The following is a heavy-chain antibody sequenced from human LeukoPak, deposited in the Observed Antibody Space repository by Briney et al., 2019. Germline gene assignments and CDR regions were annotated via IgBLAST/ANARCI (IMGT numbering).Heavy chain of an antibody. CDR3: ASGGNLYYFDY. J-gene: IGHJ4*02. CDR1: GGTFSSYA. Sequence: ASVKVSCKASGGTFSSYAISWVRQAPGQGLEWMGRIIPIFGTANYAQKFQGRVTITTDESTSTAYMELSSLRSEDTAVYYCASGGNLYYFDYRGQGTLVTVSS. CDR2: IIPIFGTA. V-gene: IGHV1-69*05. D-gene: IGHD3-16*01.